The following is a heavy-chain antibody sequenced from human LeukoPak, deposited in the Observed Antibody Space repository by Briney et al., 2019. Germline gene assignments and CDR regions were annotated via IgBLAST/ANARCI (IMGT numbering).Heavy chain of an antibody. V-gene: IGHV4-34*01. D-gene: IGHD1-26*01. CDR1: GGSFSGYY. CDR3: ARMGDAFDI. CDR2: INHSGST. Sequence: PSETLSLTCAVYGGSFSGYYWSWIRQPPGKGLEWIGEINHSGSTNYNPSLKSRVTISVGTSKNQFSLKLSSVTAADTAVYYCARMGDAFDIWGQGTMVTISS. J-gene: IGHJ3*02.